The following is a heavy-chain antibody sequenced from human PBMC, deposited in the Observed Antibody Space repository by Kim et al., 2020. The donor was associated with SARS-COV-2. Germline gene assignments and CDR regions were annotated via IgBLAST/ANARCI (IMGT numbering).Heavy chain of an antibody. V-gene: IGHV7-4-1*02. CDR2: INTNTGNP. Sequence: ASVKVSCKASGYTFTSYAMNWVRQAPGQGLEWMGWINTNTGNPTYAQGFTGRFVFSLDTSVSTAYLQISSLKAEDTAVYYCARGGGDGYPRYEQWEAKIDYWGQGTLVTVSS. CDR3: ARGGGDGYPRYEQWEAKIDY. J-gene: IGHJ4*02. D-gene: IGHD3-16*01. CDR1: GYTFTSYA.